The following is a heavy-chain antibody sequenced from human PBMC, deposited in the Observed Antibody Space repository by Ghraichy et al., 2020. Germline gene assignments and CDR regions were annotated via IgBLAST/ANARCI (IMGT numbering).Heavy chain of an antibody. J-gene: IGHJ4*02. V-gene: IGHV4-38-2*01. Sequence: SETLSLTCAVSGYSISSGYYWGWIRQPPGKGLEWIVSIYHSGSTYYNPSLKSRVTISVDTSKNQFSLKLSSVTAADTAVYYCARHQGSIAVAPLDYWGQGTLVTVSS. CDR1: GYSISSGYY. CDR3: ARHQGSIAVAPLDY. D-gene: IGHD6-19*01. CDR2: IYHSGST.